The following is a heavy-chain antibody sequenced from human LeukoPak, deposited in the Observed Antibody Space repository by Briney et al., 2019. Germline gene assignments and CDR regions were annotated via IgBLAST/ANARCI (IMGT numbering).Heavy chain of an antibody. CDR3: ARQAFCSGSSCNPFDY. CDR2: IYYSGTT. V-gene: IGHV4-59*01. Sequence: SETLSLTCTVSGCSISTYFWTWIRQFPGKGLEWIGYIYYSGTTSYNPSLKSRVTISVDTSKNQFSLSLSSVTAADTAVYYCARQAFCSGSSCNPFDYWGQGTLVTVSS. J-gene: IGHJ4*02. D-gene: IGHD2-15*01. CDR1: GCSISTYF.